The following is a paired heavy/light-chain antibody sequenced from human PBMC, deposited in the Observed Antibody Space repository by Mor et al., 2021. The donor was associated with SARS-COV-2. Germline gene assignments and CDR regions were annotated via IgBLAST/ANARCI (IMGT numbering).Heavy chain of an antibody. D-gene: IGHD6-19*01. V-gene: IGHV3-23*01. CDR3: AKDMYSNGWPGYFDY. Sequence: EVKLLESGGVLVQPGGSLRLSCAASGFTFTNYAMTWVRQAPGKGLEYVSSIRGGADSAYYADSVKGRFTISRDISKNTLYLQMNSLTADDTAVYFCAKDMYSNGWPGYFDYWGQGTLVTVAS. J-gene: IGHJ4*02. CDR1: GFTFTNYA. CDR2: IRGGADSA.
Light chain of an antibody. J-gene: IGKJ3*01. V-gene: IGKV3-11*01. CDR3: QHRSIRPFT. Sequence: EIVLTQSPATLSLSPGERATLSCRASQSVSSYLAWYQQKPGQAPRLLIYDASNRATGIPARFSGSGSGTDFSLTISSLEPEDFAVYFCQHRSIRPFTFGPGTKVDIK. CDR2: DAS. CDR1: QSVSSY.